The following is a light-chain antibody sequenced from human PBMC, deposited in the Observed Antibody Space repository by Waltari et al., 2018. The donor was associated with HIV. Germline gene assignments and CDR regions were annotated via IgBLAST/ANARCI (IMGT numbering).Light chain of an antibody. CDR1: QSVSSF. J-gene: IGKJ3*01. V-gene: IGKV3-11*01. CDR2: AAS. Sequence: EVVLTQSPATLSLSPGERATLSCRAIQSVSSFLAWYQQKPGQAPRLLISAASNRATVIPARFSGSGSGTDFTLTISSLEPEDFALYFCQQRNHWPLTFGPGTRVDIK. CDR3: QQRNHWPLT.